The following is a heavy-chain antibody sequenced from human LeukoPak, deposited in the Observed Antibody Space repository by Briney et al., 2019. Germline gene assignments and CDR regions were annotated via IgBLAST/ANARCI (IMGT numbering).Heavy chain of an antibody. CDR3: AKDLDYPTLPTLDY. CDR2: ISGSGGST. D-gene: IGHD4-11*01. CDR1: GFTFSSYA. Sequence: QSGGSLRLSCAASGFTFSSYAMSWVRQAPGKGLEWVSAISGSGGSTYYADSVKGRFTISRDNSKNTLYLQMNSLRAEDTAVYYCAKDLDYPTLPTLDYWGQGTLVTVSS. J-gene: IGHJ4*02. V-gene: IGHV3-23*01.